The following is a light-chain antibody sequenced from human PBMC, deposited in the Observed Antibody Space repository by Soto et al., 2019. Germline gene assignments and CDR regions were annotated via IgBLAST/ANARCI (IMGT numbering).Light chain of an antibody. V-gene: IGKV3-15*01. J-gene: IGKJ1*01. CDR3: QQYYNWPPWT. CDR2: RAS. CDR1: QSVSSN. Sequence: IVMTQSQATLSVSPGERATLSCSASQSVSSNLAWYQQKPGRAPRLLIYRASTRAAGVSARISGSGSGTEFTLSISSLQPEDSAVYYCQQYYNWPPWTFGQGTKVDI.